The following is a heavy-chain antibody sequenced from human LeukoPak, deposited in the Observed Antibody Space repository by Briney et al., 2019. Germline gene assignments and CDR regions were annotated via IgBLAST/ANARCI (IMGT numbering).Heavy chain of an antibody. D-gene: IGHD2-21*01. V-gene: IGHV4-61*02. CDR3: ARVSSGCGGDCWDQGAFDI. CDR1: GGSISSGSYY. J-gene: IGHJ3*02. CDR2: IYTSGST. Sequence: PSETLSLTCTVSGGSISSGSYYWSWLRQPAGKGLEWIVRIYTSGSTNYNPSLKSRVTMSVDTSKNQFSLKLSSVTATDTAVYYCARVSSGCGGDCWDQGAFDIWGQGTMVTVSS.